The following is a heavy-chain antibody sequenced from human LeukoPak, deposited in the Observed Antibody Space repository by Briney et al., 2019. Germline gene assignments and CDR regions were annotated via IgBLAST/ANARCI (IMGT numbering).Heavy chain of an antibody. J-gene: IGHJ4*02. Sequence: ASETLSLTCAVYGGSSSGYYWSWIRQPPGKGLEWIGEINHSGSTNYNPSLKSRVTISVDTSKNQFSLKLSSVTAADTAVYYCARGRYSSGTYDYWGQGTLVTVSS. V-gene: IGHV4-34*01. CDR2: INHSGST. D-gene: IGHD6-19*01. CDR3: ARGRYSSGTYDY. CDR1: GGSSSGYY.